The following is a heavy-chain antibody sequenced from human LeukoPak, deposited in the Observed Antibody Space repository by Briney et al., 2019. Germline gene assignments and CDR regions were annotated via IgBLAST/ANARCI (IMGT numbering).Heavy chain of an antibody. Sequence: PGRSLRLSCAASGFTFSNYGMHWVRQAPGKGLEWVAVISYDGSNKFYADFVKGRFTISRDNSKNTLYLQMNSLRPEDTAVYYCAKDVMGMVTAFHYWGQGTLVTVSS. J-gene: IGHJ4*02. CDR2: ISYDGSNK. D-gene: IGHD5-18*01. CDR1: GFTFSNYG. V-gene: IGHV3-30*18. CDR3: AKDVMGMVTAFHY.